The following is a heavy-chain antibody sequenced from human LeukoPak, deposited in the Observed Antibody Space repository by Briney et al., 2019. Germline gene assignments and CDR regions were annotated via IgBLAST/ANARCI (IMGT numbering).Heavy chain of an antibody. V-gene: IGHV3-49*04. CDR3: TTEGWFGELLYGY. CDR2: IRSKAYGGTT. Sequence: GSLRLSCTASGFPFGDYAMSWVRQAPGKGLEWVGFIRSKAYGGTTEYAASVKGRFTISRDDSKSIAYLQMNSLKTEDTAVYYCTTEGWFGELLYGYWGQGTLVTVSS. CDR1: GFPFGDYA. J-gene: IGHJ4*02. D-gene: IGHD3-10*01.